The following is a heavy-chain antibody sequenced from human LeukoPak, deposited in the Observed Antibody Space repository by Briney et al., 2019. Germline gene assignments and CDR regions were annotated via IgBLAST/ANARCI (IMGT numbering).Heavy chain of an antibody. J-gene: IGHJ2*01. CDR1: GYTFTSYY. CDR2: INPNSGGT. CDR3: ARGNDGYGDYAWYFDL. Sequence: PGASVKVSCKASGYTFTSYYMHWVRQAPGQGLEWMGWINPNSGGTNYAQKFQGRVTMTRDTSISTAYMELSSLRSEDTAVYYCARGNDGYGDYAWYFDLWGRGTLVTVSS. D-gene: IGHD4-17*01. V-gene: IGHV1-2*02.